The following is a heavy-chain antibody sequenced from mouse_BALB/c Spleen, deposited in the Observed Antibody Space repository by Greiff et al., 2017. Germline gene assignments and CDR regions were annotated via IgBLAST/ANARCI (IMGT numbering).Heavy chain of an antibody. V-gene: IGHV5-4*02. CDR1: GFTFSDYY. D-gene: IGHD1-1*01. Sequence: DVMLVESGGGLVKPGGSLKLSCAASGFTFSDYYMYWVRQTPEKRLEWVATISDGGSYTYYPDSVKGRFTISRDNAKNNLYLQMSSLKSEDTAMYYCARGRDYYGSSYGYAMDYWGQGTSVTVSS. CDR2: ISDGGSYT. J-gene: IGHJ4*01. CDR3: ARGRDYYGSSYGYAMDY.